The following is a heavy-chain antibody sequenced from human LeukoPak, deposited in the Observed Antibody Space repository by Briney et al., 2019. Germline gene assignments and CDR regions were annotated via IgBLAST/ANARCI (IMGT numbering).Heavy chain of an antibody. CDR3: AKGVASYYGFFDY. CDR2: ISGSGGST. D-gene: IGHD2/OR15-2a*01. J-gene: IGHJ4*02. V-gene: IGHV3-23*01. Sequence: GGSLRLSCAASGFAFSSYAMSWVRQAPGEGLEWVSAISGSGGSTYCPDSVQGRFTISRDNSKNTLYLQMNSLRAEDTAVYYCAKGVASYYGFFDYWGQGSLVTV. CDR1: GFAFSSYA.